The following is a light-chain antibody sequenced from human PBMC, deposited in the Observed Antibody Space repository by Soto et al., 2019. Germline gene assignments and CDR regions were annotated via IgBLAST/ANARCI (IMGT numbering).Light chain of an antibody. J-gene: IGKJ5*01. V-gene: IGKV1-33*01. CDR3: QQYENLPT. Sequence: DIQMTQSPSSRSASVGDRVTITCQASQNINNYVNWYQQKPGRAPKLLIYDASNLEAGVPSRFRGSGSGTDFTFTISRLQPEDIAAYYCQQYENLPTLGQGTRLEI. CDR2: DAS. CDR1: QNINNY.